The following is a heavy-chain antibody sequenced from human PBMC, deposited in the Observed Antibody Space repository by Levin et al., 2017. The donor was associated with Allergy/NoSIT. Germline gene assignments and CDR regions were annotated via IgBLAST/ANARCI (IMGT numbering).Heavy chain of an antibody. CDR2: IDWDDDK. CDR3: ARSSPGGFSYGHHFDY. V-gene: IGHV2-70*17. D-gene: IGHD5-18*01. J-gene: IGHJ4*02. Sequence: SGPTLVKPTQTLTLTCTFSGFSLTTSAMCVSWIRQPPGKALEWLARIDWDDDKFYSTSLKTRLSISKDTSKNQVVLTMTNMDPVDTATFYCARSSPGGFSYGHHFDYWGQGTLVAVSS. CDR1: GFSLTTSAMC.